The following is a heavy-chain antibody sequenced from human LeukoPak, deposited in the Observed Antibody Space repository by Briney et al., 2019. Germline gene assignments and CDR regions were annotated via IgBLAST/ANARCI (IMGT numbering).Heavy chain of an antibody. D-gene: IGHD2-15*01. CDR3: ARGCRATRGWWRQGGYYYYYGMDV. Sequence: SETLSLTCAVSGGSISSGGYYWSWIRQPPGKGLEWIGEINHSGSTNYNPSLKSRVTISVDTSKNQFSLKLSSVTAADTAVYYCARGCRATRGWWRQGGYYYYYGMDVWGQGTTVTVSS. V-gene: IGHV4-34*01. CDR1: GGSISSGGYY. CDR2: INHSGST. J-gene: IGHJ6*02.